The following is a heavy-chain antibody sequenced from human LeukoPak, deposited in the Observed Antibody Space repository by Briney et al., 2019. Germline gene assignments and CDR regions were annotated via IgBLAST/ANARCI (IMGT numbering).Heavy chain of an antibody. J-gene: IGHJ4*02. Sequence: SETLSLTCAVSGYSISSGYYWGWIRQPQGKGLEWIGSIYHSGSTYYNPSLKSRVTISVDTSKNQFSLKLSSVTAADTAVYYCARDLLGSTGGYWGQGTLVTVSS. D-gene: IGHD6-25*01. CDR2: IYHSGST. CDR3: ARDLLGSTGGY. CDR1: GYSISSGYY. V-gene: IGHV4-38-2*02.